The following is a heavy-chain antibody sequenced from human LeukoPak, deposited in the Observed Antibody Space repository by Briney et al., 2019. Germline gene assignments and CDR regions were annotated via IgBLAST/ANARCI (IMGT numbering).Heavy chain of an antibody. CDR2: IYYSGST. Sequence: KPPETLSLTCTVSGGSVSSGSYYRSWIRQPPGKGLEWIGYIYYSGSTNYNPSLKSRVTISVDTSKNQFSLKLSSVTAADTAVYYCARWLQHEDYFDYWGQGTLVTVSS. J-gene: IGHJ4*02. CDR3: ARWLQHEDYFDY. CDR1: GGSVSSGSYY. V-gene: IGHV4-61*01. D-gene: IGHD5-24*01.